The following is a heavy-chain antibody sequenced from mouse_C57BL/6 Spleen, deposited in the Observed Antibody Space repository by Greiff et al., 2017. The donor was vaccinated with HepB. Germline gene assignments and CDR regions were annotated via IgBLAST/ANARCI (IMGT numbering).Heavy chain of an antibody. V-gene: IGHV1-15*01. CDR1: GYTFTDYE. Sequence: QVHVKQSGAELVRPGASVTLSCKASGYTFTDYEMHWVKQTPVHGLEWIGAIDPETGGTAYNQKFKGKAILTADKSSSTAYMELRSLTSEDSAVYYCTRGALELFAYWGQGTLVTVSA. CDR2: IDPETGGT. CDR3: TRGALELFAY. J-gene: IGHJ3*01.